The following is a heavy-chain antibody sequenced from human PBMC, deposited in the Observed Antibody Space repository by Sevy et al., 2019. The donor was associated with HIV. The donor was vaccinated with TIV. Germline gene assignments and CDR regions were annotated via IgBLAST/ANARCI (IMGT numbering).Heavy chain of an antibody. CDR3: ARNLGALPNDYYGVDV. J-gene: IGHJ6*02. D-gene: IGHD1-1*01. CDR2: IRASDDKT. V-gene: IGHV3-23*01. Sequence: GGSLRLSCAASGFTFSNYAMTWVRQAPGRGLQWVSSIRASDDKTFYADSVKGRFTISRDNSKSTVSLLMHSLRAGDTAVYYCARNLGALPNDYYGVDVLGQGTTVTVSS. CDR1: GFTFSNYA.